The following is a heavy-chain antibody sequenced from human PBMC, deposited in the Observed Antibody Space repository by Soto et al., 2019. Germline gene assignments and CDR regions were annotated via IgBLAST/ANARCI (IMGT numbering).Heavy chain of an antibody. J-gene: IGHJ4*02. CDR2: ISYDGSNK. CDR1: GFTFSSYG. D-gene: IGHD4-17*01. Sequence: VQLVESGGGVVQPGRSLRLSCAASGFTFSSYGMHWVRQAPGKGLEWVAVISYDGSNKYYADSVKGRFTISRDNSKNTLYLQMNSLRAEDTAVYYCAKVPTVTHNFDYWGQGTLVTVSS. CDR3: AKVPTVTHNFDY. V-gene: IGHV3-30*18.